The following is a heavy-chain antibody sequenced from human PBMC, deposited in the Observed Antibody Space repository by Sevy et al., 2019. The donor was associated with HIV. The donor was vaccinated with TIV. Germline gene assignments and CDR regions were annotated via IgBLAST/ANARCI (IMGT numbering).Heavy chain of an antibody. CDR3: ARLGNSSSWYGSNWFDP. Sequence: SETLSLTCTVSGGSISSSSYYWGWIRQPPGKGLEWIGSIYYSGSTYYNPPLKSRVTISVDTSKNQFSLKLSSVTAADTAVYYCARLGNSSSWYGSNWFDPWGQGTLVTVSS. CDR1: GGSISSSSYY. V-gene: IGHV4-39*01. J-gene: IGHJ5*02. D-gene: IGHD6-13*01. CDR2: IYYSGST.